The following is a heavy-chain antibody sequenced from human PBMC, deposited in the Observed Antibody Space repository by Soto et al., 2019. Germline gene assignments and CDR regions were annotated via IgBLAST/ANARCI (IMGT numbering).Heavy chain of an antibody. Sequence: ASETLSLTCTVSGGSISPYYWSWIRQPPGKGLERIGFIYYSGSTSYNPSLKSRVTISVDTSQNQFSLMLTSVTAADTAVYYCARPRSSGYAGEFDYWGQGTLVTVSS. D-gene: IGHD3-22*01. CDR1: GGSISPYY. CDR2: IYYSGST. V-gene: IGHV4-59*01. CDR3: ARPRSSGYAGEFDY. J-gene: IGHJ4*02.